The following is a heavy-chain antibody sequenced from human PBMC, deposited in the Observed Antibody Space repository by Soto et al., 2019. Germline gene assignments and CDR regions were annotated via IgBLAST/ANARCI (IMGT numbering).Heavy chain of an antibody. CDR2: ISWNSGSI. Sequence: LRLSCAASGFTFDDYAVHWVRQAPGKGLEWVSGISWNSGSIGYADSVKGRFTVSRDNAKNSLYLQMNSLRAEDTALYYCAKDSPGGYYGMDVWGQGTTVTVSS. CDR1: GFTFDDYA. V-gene: IGHV3-9*01. CDR3: AKDSPGGYYGMDV. J-gene: IGHJ6*02. D-gene: IGHD2-15*01.